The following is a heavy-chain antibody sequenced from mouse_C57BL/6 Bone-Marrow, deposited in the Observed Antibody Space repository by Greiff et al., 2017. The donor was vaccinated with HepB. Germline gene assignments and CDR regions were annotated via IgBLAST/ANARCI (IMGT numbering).Heavy chain of an antibody. D-gene: IGHD4-1*02. CDR1: GFTFSSYT. CDR2: ISGGGGNT. J-gene: IGHJ4*01. Sequence: DVHLVESGGGLVKPGGSLKLSCAASGFTFSSYTMSWVRQTPEKRLEWVATISGGGGNTYYPDSVKGRFTISRDNAKNTLYLQMSSLRSEDTALYYCARPQLGRAMDYWGQGTSVTVSS. CDR3: ARPQLGRAMDY. V-gene: IGHV5-9*01.